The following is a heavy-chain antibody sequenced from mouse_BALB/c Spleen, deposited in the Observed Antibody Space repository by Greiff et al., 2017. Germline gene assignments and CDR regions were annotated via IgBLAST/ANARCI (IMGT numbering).Heavy chain of an antibody. D-gene: IGHD2-10*01. CDR1: GFTFSSYA. V-gene: IGHV5-9-4*01. CDR2: ISSGGSYT. J-gene: IGHJ3*01. Sequence: EVQRVESGGGLVKPGGSLKLSCAASGFTFSSYAMSWVRQSPEKRLEWVAEISSGGSYTYYPDTVTGRFTISRDNAKNTLYLEMSSLRSEDTAMYYCARAYYGTPWFAYWGQGTLVTVSA. CDR3: ARAYYGTPWFAY.